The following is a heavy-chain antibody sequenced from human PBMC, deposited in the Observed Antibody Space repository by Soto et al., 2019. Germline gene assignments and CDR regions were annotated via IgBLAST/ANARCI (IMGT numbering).Heavy chain of an antibody. D-gene: IGHD2-2*01. V-gene: IGHV1-46*01. CDR3: ARGFCTTTTCLVGDF. J-gene: IGHJ4*02. Sequence: QVQLVQSGAEVKKPGASVKISCKSSGYTFTSYYMHWVRQAPGQGLEWMGMINPSGGSTNYAQRFQGRVTMTRDTSTSTVYMDLRDLRSEDTAVYYCARGFCTTTTCLVGDFWGQGTLVTVSS. CDR1: GYTFTSYY. CDR2: INPSGGST.